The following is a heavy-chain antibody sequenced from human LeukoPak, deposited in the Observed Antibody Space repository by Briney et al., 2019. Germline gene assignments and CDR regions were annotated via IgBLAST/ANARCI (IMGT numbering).Heavy chain of an antibody. CDR3: ATDLVSSGWYDGFDY. Sequence: ASVKVSCKVSGYTLTELSMHWVRQAPGKGLEWMGGFDPEDGETICAQKFQGRVTMTEDTSTDTAYMELSSLRSEDTAVYYCATDLVSSGWYDGFDYWGQGTLVTVSS. CDR1: GYTLTELS. V-gene: IGHV1-24*01. CDR2: FDPEDGET. D-gene: IGHD6-19*01. J-gene: IGHJ4*02.